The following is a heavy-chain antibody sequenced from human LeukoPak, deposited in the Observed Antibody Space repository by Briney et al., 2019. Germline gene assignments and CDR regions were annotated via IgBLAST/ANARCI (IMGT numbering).Heavy chain of an antibody. J-gene: IGHJ4*02. CDR3: ASASHITMLRGANDY. Sequence: GASVKVSRKASGGTFSSYTFSWVRQAPGQGLEWMGGIIPIFGTANYAQKFQGRVTITADESTSTAYMELSSLRSEDTAVYYCASASHITMLRGANDYWGQGTLVTVSS. CDR2: IIPIFGTA. V-gene: IGHV1-69*13. D-gene: IGHD3-10*01. CDR1: GGTFSSYT.